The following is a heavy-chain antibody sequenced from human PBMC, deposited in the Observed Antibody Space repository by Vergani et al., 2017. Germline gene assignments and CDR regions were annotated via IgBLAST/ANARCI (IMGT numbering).Heavy chain of an antibody. CDR3: AREDWSSTSCHYYFDY. CDR1: GYTFTSYD. D-gene: IGHD2-2*01. V-gene: IGHV1-8*03. CDR2: MNPNSGNT. J-gene: IGHJ4*02. Sequence: QVQLVQSGAEVKKPGASVKVSCKASGYTFTSYDINWVRQATGQGLEWMGWMNPNSGNTGYAQKFQGRVTITRNTSISTAYMGLSSLRSEDTAVYYCAREDWSSTSCHYYFDYWGQGTLVTVSS.